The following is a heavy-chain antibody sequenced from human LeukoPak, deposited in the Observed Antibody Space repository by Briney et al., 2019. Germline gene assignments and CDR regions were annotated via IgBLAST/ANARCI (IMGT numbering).Heavy chain of an antibody. Sequence: SETLSLTCTVSDGSISSSTYYWGWIRQPPGKGLEWIGNIYYSGATYYNPSLKSRVTISVDTSNNQFSLKLTSMTAADTAVYYCAKDYWSYDSNGAFDIWGQGTMVTVSS. CDR3: AKDYWSYDSNGAFDI. V-gene: IGHV4-39*02. CDR2: IYYSGAT. CDR1: DGSISSSTYY. J-gene: IGHJ3*02. D-gene: IGHD3-22*01.